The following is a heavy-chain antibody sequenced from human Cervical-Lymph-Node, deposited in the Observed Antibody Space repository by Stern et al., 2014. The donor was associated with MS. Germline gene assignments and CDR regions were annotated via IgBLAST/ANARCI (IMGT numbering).Heavy chain of an antibody. V-gene: IGHV4-59*01. J-gene: IGHJ4*02. Sequence: VQLVESGPGLVKPSETLSLTCTVSGGSISSYYWSWIRQPPGKGLEWIGYIYYSGSTNYNPSLKSRVTISVDTSKNQFSLKLSSVTAADTAVYYCARGVVVAPSLTFDYWGQGTLVTVSS. D-gene: IGHD2-15*01. CDR3: ARGVVVAPSLTFDY. CDR1: GGSISSYY. CDR2: IYYSGST.